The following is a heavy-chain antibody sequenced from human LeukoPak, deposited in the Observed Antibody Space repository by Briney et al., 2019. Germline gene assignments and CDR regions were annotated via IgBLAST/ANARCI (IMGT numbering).Heavy chain of an antibody. CDR2: INHRETT. CDR1: GGSFSDNY. CDR3: ARGRNSYGGGYWYFDL. D-gene: IGHD3-10*01. V-gene: IGHV4-34*01. J-gene: IGHJ2*01. Sequence: SETLSLTCAVYGGSFSDNYWSWIRQSPGQGLEWIGEINHRETTNYNAALRNRLTISVDTSKNQISLRMTSMTAADTAFYYCARGRNSYGGGYWYFDLWGRGTLVSVSS.